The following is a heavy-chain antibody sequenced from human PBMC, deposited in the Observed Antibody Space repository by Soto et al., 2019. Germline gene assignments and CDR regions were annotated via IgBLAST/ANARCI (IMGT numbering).Heavy chain of an antibody. D-gene: IGHD2-15*01. CDR3: ARRYCSGGSCYSVRGDYYYYGMDV. Sequence: GESLKISCKGSGYSFTSYWISWVRQMPGKGLEWMGRIDPSDSYTNYSTSFQGHVTISADKSISTAYLQWSSLKASDTAMYYCARRYCSGGSCYSVRGDYYYYGMDVWGQGTTVTVSS. CDR2: IDPSDSYT. CDR1: GYSFTSYW. V-gene: IGHV5-10-1*01. J-gene: IGHJ6*02.